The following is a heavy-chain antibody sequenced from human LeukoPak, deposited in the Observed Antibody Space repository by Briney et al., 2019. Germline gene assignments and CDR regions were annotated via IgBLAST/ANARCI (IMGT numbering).Heavy chain of an antibody. CDR2: IYYSGST. Sequence: SETLSLTCTVSGGSISSGGYYWSWIRQHPGKGLEWIGYIYYSGSTYYNPSLKSRVTISVDTSKNQFSLNLSSVTAADTAVYYCARQLNSVTFDYWGQGTLVTVSS. D-gene: IGHD4-11*01. V-gene: IGHV4-31*03. CDR3: ARQLNSVTFDY. J-gene: IGHJ4*02. CDR1: GGSISSGGYY.